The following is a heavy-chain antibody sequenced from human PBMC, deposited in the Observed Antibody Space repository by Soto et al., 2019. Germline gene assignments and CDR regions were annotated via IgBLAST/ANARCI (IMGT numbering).Heavy chain of an antibody. CDR3: AGGNGHDYGSSDY. J-gene: IGHJ4*02. CDR1: GYTFASYA. CDR2: INIYNGNT. Sequence: QVQVVQSGAEVKKPGASVKVSCKTSGYTFASYAISWVRQAPGQGLEWMGWINIYNGNTNYAQKVQDRLTMTTDTSTSTAYMELRSLRSDDTAVYYCAGGNGHDYGSSDYWGQGTLVTVSS. V-gene: IGHV1-18*01. D-gene: IGHD5-12*01.